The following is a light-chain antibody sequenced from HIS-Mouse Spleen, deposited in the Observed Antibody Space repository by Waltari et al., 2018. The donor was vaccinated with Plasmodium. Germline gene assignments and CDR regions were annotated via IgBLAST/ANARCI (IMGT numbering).Light chain of an antibody. V-gene: IGLV3-10*01. CDR2: EDS. CDR1: ALPKTY. CDR3: YSTDSSGNHRV. J-gene: IGLJ3*02. Sequence: SYELTQPPSVSVSPGQTARITCSGDALPKTYAYWYQQKSGQAPVLVINEDSKRPSGIPERFCGSSSGTMATLTISGAQVEDEADYYCYSTDSSGNHRVFGGGTKLTVL.